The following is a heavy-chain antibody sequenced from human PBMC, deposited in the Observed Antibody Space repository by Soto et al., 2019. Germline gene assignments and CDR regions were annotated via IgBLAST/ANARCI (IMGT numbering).Heavy chain of an antibody. Sequence: GGSLRLSCAASGFTFSNAWMSWVRQAPGKGLEWVGRIKSKTDGGTTDYAAPVKGRFTISRDDSKNTLYLQMNSLKTEDTAVYYCGSLSGYDDAFDIWGQGTMVTVSS. D-gene: IGHD6-25*01. CDR1: GFTFSNAW. CDR2: IKSKTDGGTT. V-gene: IGHV3-15*01. CDR3: GSLSGYDDAFDI. J-gene: IGHJ3*02.